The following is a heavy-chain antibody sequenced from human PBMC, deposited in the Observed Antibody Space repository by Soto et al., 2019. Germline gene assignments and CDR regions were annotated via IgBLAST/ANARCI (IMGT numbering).Heavy chain of an antibody. J-gene: IGHJ4*02. CDR1: GFTFSTYA. D-gene: IGHD2-2*01. CDR2: ISGGRSGT. CDR3: AKGSLVYCSGAICYFFDF. V-gene: IGHV3-23*01. Sequence: EVQLLESGGGLVQPGGSLRLSCAASGFTFSTYAMSWVRQAPGKGLEWVSAISGGRSGTYYADSVRGRFTLSRDDSTNTLYLQMDSLRAEDTAIYYCAKGSLVYCSGAICYFFDFWGQGTLVTVSS.